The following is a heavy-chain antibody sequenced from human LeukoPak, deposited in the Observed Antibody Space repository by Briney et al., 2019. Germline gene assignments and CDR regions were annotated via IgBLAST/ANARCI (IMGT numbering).Heavy chain of an antibody. CDR1: GCTFSSYA. D-gene: IGHD1-26*01. J-gene: IGHJ4*02. Sequence: EASVKVSCKASGCTFSSYAISWVRQAPGQGLEWMGRIIPIFGTANYAQKFQGRVTITTDESTSTAYLELSSLRSEDTAVYYCARGSVATTVFDYWGQGTLVTVSS. V-gene: IGHV1-69*05. CDR2: IIPIFGTA. CDR3: ARGSVATTVFDY.